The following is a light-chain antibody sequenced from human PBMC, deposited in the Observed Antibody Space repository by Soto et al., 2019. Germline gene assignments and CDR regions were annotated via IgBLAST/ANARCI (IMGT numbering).Light chain of an antibody. CDR2: KVS. J-gene: IGKJ4*01. V-gene: IGKV2-30*01. CDR1: PILVYSDGNTY. Sequence: VVVTQKELSLPVTLGPPPSISCRSTPILVYSDGNTYLSWFQQRPGQSPRRLIYKVSKRDSGVPDRFSGSGSGTDFTLKISRVEAEDVGVYYCMQATHWLSFGGRTKVDIK. CDR3: MQATHWLS.